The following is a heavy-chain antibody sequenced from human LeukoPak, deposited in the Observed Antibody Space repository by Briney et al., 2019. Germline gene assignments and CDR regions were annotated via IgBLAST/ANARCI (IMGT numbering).Heavy chain of an antibody. J-gene: IGHJ4*02. CDR2: IYYSGST. V-gene: IGHV4-31*03. Sequence: SETLSLTCTVSGGSISSGGYYWSWIRQHPGKGLEWIGYIYYSGSTYYNPSLKSRVTISVDTSKNQFSLKLSSVTAADTAVYYCARAICRDGYNCPPIDWGQGTLVTVSS. CDR1: GGSISSGGYY. D-gene: IGHD5-24*01. CDR3: ARAICRDGYNCPPID.